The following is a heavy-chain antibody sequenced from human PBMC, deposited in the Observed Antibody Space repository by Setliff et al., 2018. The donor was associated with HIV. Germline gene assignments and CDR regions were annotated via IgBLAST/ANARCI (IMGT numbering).Heavy chain of an antibody. CDR2: IYYSGST. D-gene: IGHD4-17*01. CDR1: GGSISSGGYY. CDR3: ARGTTVVTVDYDYDYMDV. Sequence: SETLSLTCTVSGGSISSGGYYWSWIRQHTGKCLEWIGYIYYSGSTYYNPSLESRLTRSVDTSKNQFSLRLSSVTAADTAVYYCARGTTVVTVDYDYDYMDVWGKGTTVTVSS. V-gene: IGHV4-31*03. J-gene: IGHJ6*03.